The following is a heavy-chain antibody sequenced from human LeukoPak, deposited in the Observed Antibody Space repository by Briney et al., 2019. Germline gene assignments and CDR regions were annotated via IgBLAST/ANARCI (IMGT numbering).Heavy chain of an antibody. CDR3: ARWFSFDSRTYWYSDL. V-gene: IGHV4-59*01. D-gene: IGHD3/OR15-3a*01. Sequence: RPSETLSLTCTVSGDSLISYSWTWVRQPPGKGLEWIGYISYSGSTNYDPSLKSRVTISVDTSKNQFSLRLSSVTAADTAVYYCARWFSFDSRTYWYSDLWGRGTLVTVSS. CDR1: GDSLISYS. CDR2: ISYSGST. J-gene: IGHJ2*01.